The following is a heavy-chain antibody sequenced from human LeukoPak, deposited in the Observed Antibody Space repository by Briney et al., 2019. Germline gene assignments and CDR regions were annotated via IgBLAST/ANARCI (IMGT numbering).Heavy chain of an antibody. V-gene: IGHV1-2*02. D-gene: IGHD6-13*01. J-gene: IGHJ4*02. CDR2: INPNSGGT. Sequence: ASVEVSCKASGYSFTGYFIHWVRQAPGQGLEWMGWINPNSGGTKYAQKFQGRVTMTRDTSISTAYMELSRLRSDDTAVYYCARRGSCFGSSCSLDYWGQGTLVTVSS. CDR1: GYSFTGYF. CDR3: ARRGSCFGSSCSLDY.